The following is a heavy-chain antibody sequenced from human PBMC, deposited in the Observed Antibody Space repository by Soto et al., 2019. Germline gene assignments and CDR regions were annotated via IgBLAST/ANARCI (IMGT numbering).Heavy chain of an antibody. CDR1: GGSISSYY. CDR2: IYYSGST. J-gene: IGHJ5*02. Sequence: SETLSLTCTVSGGSISSYYWSWIRQPPGKGLEWIGYIYYSGSTNYNPSLKSRVTISVDTSKNQFSLKLSSVTAADTAVYYCARDAGIAAAGINWFDPWGQGTLVTVPQ. V-gene: IGHV4-59*01. CDR3: ARDAGIAAAGINWFDP. D-gene: IGHD6-13*01.